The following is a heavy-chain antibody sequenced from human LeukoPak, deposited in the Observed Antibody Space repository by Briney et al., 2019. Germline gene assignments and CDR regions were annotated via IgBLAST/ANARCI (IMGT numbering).Heavy chain of an antibody. D-gene: IGHD5-24*01. V-gene: IGHV3-7*01. CDR2: IKQDRSEK. Sequence: GGSLRLSCAASGFTFTNYWMSWVRQAPGKGLELVANIKQDRSEKYYVDSVKGRFTISRDNAKNSLYLQMNSLRAEDTAVYYCARALRDGYNQRYDYWGQGTLVTVSS. J-gene: IGHJ4*02. CDR3: ARALRDGYNQRYDY. CDR1: GFTFTNYW.